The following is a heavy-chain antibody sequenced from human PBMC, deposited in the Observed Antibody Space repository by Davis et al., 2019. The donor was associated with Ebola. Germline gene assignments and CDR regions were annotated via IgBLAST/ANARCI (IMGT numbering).Heavy chain of an antibody. Sequence: GESLKISCAASGFTFSSYSMNWVRQAPGKGLEWVSYISSSSSTIYYADSVKGRFTISRDNAKNSLYLQMNSLRDEETAVYYCARDGWGYCSGGSCNRFGYYYGMDVWGQGTTVTVSS. J-gene: IGHJ6*02. CDR3: ARDGWGYCSGGSCNRFGYYYGMDV. CDR1: GFTFSSYS. CDR2: ISSSSSTI. V-gene: IGHV3-48*02. D-gene: IGHD2-15*01.